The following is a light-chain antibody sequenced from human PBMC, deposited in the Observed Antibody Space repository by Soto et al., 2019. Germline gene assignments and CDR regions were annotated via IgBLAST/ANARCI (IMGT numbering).Light chain of an antibody. J-gene: IGKJ1*01. CDR3: QKYNGAFWT. V-gene: IGKV1-27*01. CDR2: AAS. Sequence: DIQLTQSPSSQSASVGDRVTITCRASQGDSNYVAWYQQKPGKVPKLLIYAASALQLGVPSRFSGSGSGTDFTLTISSLQPEDVATYYCQKYNGAFWTFGQGTKVEIK. CDR1: QGDSNY.